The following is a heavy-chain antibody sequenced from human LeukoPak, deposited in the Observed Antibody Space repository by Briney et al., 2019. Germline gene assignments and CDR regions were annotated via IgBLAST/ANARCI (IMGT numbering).Heavy chain of an antibody. CDR1: GGSFSGYY. CDR2: INHSGST. J-gene: IGHJ4*02. Sequence: TSETLSLTSAVYGGSFSGYYSSWIRPPPGKGLEWIGEINHSGSTNYNPSLKSRVTISVDTSKNQFSLKLSSVTAADTAVYYCARAIGVSAFDYWGQGTLVTVSS. D-gene: IGHD3-10*01. V-gene: IGHV4-34*01. CDR3: ARAIGVSAFDY.